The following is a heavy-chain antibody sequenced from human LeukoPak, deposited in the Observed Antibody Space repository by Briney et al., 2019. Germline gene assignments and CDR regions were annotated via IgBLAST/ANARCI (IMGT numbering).Heavy chain of an antibody. D-gene: IGHD6-19*01. Sequence: GGSLRLSCAASGFTFSSYGMSWVRQAPGKGLEWVSAISGSGGSTYYADSVKGRFTIPRDNSKNTLYLQMNSLRAEDTAVYYCARDRVYSSGTFDYWGQGTLVTVSS. CDR3: ARDRVYSSGTFDY. CDR1: GFTFSSYG. V-gene: IGHV3-23*01. J-gene: IGHJ4*02. CDR2: ISGSGGST.